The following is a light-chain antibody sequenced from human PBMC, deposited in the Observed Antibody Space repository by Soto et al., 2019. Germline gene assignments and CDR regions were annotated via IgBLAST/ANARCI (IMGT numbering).Light chain of an antibody. CDR1: QSVRSH. CDR3: QQYKNWPL. Sequence: EIVLTPSPATLSLSPGERATPSCRASQSVRSHLAWYQQKPGQPPRLLIYGASTRATGIPARFSGSGFGTEFTLTISSLQSEDFAVYYCQQYKNWPLFGQGTRLEIK. CDR2: GAS. J-gene: IGKJ5*01. V-gene: IGKV3-15*01.